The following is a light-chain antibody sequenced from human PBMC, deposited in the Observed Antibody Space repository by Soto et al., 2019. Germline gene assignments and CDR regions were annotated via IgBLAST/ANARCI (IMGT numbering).Light chain of an antibody. CDR3: LQDYNCPRT. Sequence: IQMTQSPSSMSASVGDRVTITCRASQDIGNDLGWYQQKPGKAPRLLISTASTLESGVPARFSGSGSGTHFILTISSLQPEDFATYFCLQDYNCPRTFGQGTQVE. CDR2: TAS. V-gene: IGKV1-6*01. J-gene: IGKJ1*01. CDR1: QDIGND.